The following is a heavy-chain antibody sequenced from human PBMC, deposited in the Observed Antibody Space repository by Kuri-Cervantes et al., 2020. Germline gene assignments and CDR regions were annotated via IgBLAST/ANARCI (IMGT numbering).Heavy chain of an antibody. V-gene: IGHV1-18*01. D-gene: IGHD6-19*01. J-gene: IGHJ5*02. CDR1: GYTFTSYG. CDR3: AADNMQWLA. CDR2: ISAYNGDT. Sequence: ASVKVSCKASGYTFTSYGISWVRQAPGQGLEWMGWISAYNGDTNYAQKLQGRVTMTTDTSTNTAYMELRSLRSEDTAVYYCAADNMQWLAWGQGTLVTVSS.